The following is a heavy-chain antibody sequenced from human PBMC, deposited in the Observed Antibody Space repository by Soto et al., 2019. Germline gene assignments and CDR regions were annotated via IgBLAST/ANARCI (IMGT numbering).Heavy chain of an antibody. Sequence: SQTLSLTCAISGDSVSSNSAAWNWIRQSPSRGLEWLGRTYYRSKWYNDYAVSVKSRITINPDTSKNQFSLQLNSVTPEDTAVYYCARDQGKDSSGWFHNWFDPWGQGTLVTVSS. D-gene: IGHD6-19*01. CDR2: TYYRSKWYN. CDR3: ARDQGKDSSGWFHNWFDP. J-gene: IGHJ5*02. V-gene: IGHV6-1*01. CDR1: GDSVSSNSAA.